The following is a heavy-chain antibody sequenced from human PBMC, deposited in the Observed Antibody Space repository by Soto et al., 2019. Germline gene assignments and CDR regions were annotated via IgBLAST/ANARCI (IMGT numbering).Heavy chain of an antibody. V-gene: IGHV3-30*03. Sequence: QVQLVESGGGVVQPGRSLSLSCAVSGFTVSTYGMHWVRQAPGKGLEWVAVISRDGNTKFYADSVKGRFTISRDNSRNTLFLEMNSLRGDDMAVYYCTGEVASGYWGQGTLVTVSS. CDR2: ISRDGNTK. CDR1: GFTVSTYG. CDR3: TGEVASGY. J-gene: IGHJ4*02. D-gene: IGHD2-8*02.